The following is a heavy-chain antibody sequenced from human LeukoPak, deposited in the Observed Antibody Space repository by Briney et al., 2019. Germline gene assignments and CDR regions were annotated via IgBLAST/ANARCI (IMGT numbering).Heavy chain of an antibody. Sequence: SETLSLTCIVSGGSISSYYGSWIRQPPGRGLEWIGYIYYSGSTNYNPSLKSRVTISLDTSKNQFSLKLSSVTAADTAMYYCARAGGYSYGPQYNWFDPWGQGTLVTVSS. J-gene: IGHJ5*02. CDR1: GGSISSYY. D-gene: IGHD5-18*01. CDR3: ARAGGYSYGPQYNWFDP. CDR2: IYYSGST. V-gene: IGHV4-59*01.